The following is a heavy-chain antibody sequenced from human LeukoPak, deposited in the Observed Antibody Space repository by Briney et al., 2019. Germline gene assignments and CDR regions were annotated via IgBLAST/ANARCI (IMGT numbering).Heavy chain of an antibody. CDR2: ISGSGGST. J-gene: IGHJ4*02. CDR1: GGSISSSSYY. Sequence: ETLSLTCTVSGGSISSSSYYWGWIRQPPGKGLEWVSAISGSGGSTYYADSVKGRFTISRDNSKNTLYLQMNSLRAEDTAVYYCAKDVVDTAMGPFDYWGQGTLVTVSS. CDR3: AKDVVDTAMGPFDY. D-gene: IGHD5-18*01. V-gene: IGHV3-23*01.